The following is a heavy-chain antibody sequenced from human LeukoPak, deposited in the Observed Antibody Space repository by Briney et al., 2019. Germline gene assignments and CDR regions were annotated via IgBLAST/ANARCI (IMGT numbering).Heavy chain of an antibody. CDR1: GGSFSGYY. CDR2: INHSGST. V-gene: IGHV4-34*01. D-gene: IGHD4-23*01. J-gene: IGHJ4*02. Sequence: SETLSLTCAVYGGSFSGYYWSWIRQPPGKGLEWIGEINHSGSTNYNPSLKSRVTISVDTSKNQFSLKLSSVTAADTAVYYCARDADGGLDYWGQGTLVTVSS. CDR3: ARDADGGLDY.